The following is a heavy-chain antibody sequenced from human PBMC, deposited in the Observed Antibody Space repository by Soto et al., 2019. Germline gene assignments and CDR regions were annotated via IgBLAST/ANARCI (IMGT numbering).Heavy chain of an antibody. CDR3: ARHEGWTGPDQ. CDR2: IFHDGNT. Sequence: TETLSLTCAVSGASIGSGGWWSWVRQPPGKGLEWIAEIFHDGNTNYSPSLKSRVTISVDKSQNQFSLNVYSVTAADTAVYYCARHEGWTGPDQWGQGTLVTVSS. D-gene: IGHD2-8*02. CDR1: GASIGSGGW. V-gene: IGHV4-4*02. J-gene: IGHJ5*02.